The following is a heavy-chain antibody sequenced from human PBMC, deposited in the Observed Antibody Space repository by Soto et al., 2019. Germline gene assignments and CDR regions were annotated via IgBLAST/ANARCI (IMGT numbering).Heavy chain of an antibody. Sequence: PGGSRRRSWAASGFTFTRYIMNWGRQAPGKGLEWVSSISSTTNYIYYADSMKGRFTVSRDNAKNSVYLEMNSLSAEDTALYYCARESEDLTSNFDYWGQGTLVTVSS. CDR2: ISSTTNYI. CDR1: GFTFTRYI. J-gene: IGHJ4*02. V-gene: IGHV3-21*01. CDR3: ARESEDLTSNFDY.